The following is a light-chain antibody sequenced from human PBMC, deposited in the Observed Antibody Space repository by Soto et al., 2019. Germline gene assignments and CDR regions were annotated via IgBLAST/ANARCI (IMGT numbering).Light chain of an antibody. J-gene: IGLJ1*01. CDR3: VSYPASTTYV. Sequence: QSALTQPASVSDSPGQSITISCTGTSSDVGGSNFVSWYQQHPGKPPKLIIYDVANRPSGVSNRFSGSKSGITASLIISRLQTEDEADYYCVSYPASTTYVFGTGTKVTVL. CDR2: DVA. CDR1: SSDVGGSNF. V-gene: IGLV2-14*03.